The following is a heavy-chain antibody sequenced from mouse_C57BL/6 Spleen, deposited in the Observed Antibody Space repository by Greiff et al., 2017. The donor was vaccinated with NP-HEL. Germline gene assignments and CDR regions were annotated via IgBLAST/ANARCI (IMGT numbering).Heavy chain of an antibody. CDR1: GYSFTDYN. J-gene: IGHJ1*03. V-gene: IGHV1-39*01. CDR2: INPNYGTT. CDR3: ARSGFTTVVPYWYFDV. D-gene: IGHD1-1*01. Sequence: VQLQQSGPELVKPGASVKISCKASGYSFTDYNMNWVKQSNGKSLEWIGVINPNYGTTSYNQKFKGKATLTVDQSSSTAYMQLNSLTSEDSAVYYCARSGFTTVVPYWYFDVWGTGTTVTVSS.